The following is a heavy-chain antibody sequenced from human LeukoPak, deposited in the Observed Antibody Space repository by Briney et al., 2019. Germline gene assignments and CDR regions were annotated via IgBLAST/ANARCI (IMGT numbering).Heavy chain of an antibody. Sequence: SETLSLTCTVSGYSISSGYYWGWIRQPPGKGLEWIGSIYHSGSTYYNPSLKSRVTISVDTSKNQFSLKLSSVTAADTAVYYCARASVVPAAIWSYYYGMDVWGQGTTVTVSS. J-gene: IGHJ6*02. V-gene: IGHV4-38-2*02. CDR3: ARASVVPAAIWSYYYGMDV. CDR2: IYHSGST. CDR1: GYSISSGYY. D-gene: IGHD2-2*01.